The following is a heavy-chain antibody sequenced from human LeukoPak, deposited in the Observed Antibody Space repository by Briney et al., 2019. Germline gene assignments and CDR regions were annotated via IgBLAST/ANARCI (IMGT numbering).Heavy chain of an antibody. CDR3: AREGSGWSHYDYYYYGMDV. D-gene: IGHD6-19*01. Sequence: SETLSLTCTVSGGSISSYYWSWIRQPPGKGLEWIGYIYYSGSTNYNPSLKSRVTISVDTSKNQFSLKLSSVTAADTAVYYCAREGSGWSHYDYYYYGMDVWGQGTTVTVSS. CDR1: GGSISSYY. J-gene: IGHJ6*02. CDR2: IYYSGST. V-gene: IGHV4-59*01.